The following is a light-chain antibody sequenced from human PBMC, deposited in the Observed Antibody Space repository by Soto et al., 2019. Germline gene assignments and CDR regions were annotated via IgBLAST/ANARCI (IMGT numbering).Light chain of an antibody. CDR1: SSGVENYNL. Sequence: QSALTQPASVSGSPGQSITLSCTRTSSGVENYNLVSWYQHRPGKAPKLIIYEGSQRLSGVSVRFSGSESGNTASLTISGVRAEDEADYYCSSYAAAVVFGGGTKLTVL. V-gene: IGLV2-23*01. CDR2: EGS. J-gene: IGLJ2*01. CDR3: SSYAAAVV.